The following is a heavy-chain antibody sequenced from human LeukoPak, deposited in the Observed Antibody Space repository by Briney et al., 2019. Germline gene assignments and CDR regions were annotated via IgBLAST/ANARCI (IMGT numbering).Heavy chain of an antibody. CDR3: AKEWGAFDI. D-gene: IGHD3-16*01. V-gene: IGHV3-30*18. CDR1: GFTFSGYG. Sequence: GGSLRHSCVASGFTFSGYGMHWVRQAAGKGLEWVAVISYDGSNKYYADSVKGRFTISIDNSKNTLYLQMNSLRDEDRAVYYCAKEWGAFDIWGQGTMVTVSS. J-gene: IGHJ3*02. CDR2: ISYDGSNK.